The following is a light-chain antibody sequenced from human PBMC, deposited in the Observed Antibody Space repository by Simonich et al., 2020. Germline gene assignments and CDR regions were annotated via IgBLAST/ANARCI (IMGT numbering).Light chain of an antibody. V-gene: IGLV2-14*02. CDR2: EGS. CDR1: SSDVGSYNL. J-gene: IGLJ2*01. CDR3: SSYTSSSTVV. Sequence: QSALTQPASVSGSPGQSITISCTGTSSDVGSYNLASWDQQHPGKAPKLMIYEGSRRPSVVSNRFSGSKSGNTASLTISGLQAEDEADYYCSSYTSSSTVVFGGGTKLTVL.